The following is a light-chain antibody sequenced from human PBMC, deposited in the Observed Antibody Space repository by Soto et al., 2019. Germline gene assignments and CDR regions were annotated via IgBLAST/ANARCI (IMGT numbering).Light chain of an antibody. CDR3: QHYNNWPIT. CDR2: GAS. Sequence: EIVMTQSPATLSVSPGERATLSCRASQSVSSNLAWYHQKPGQAPRLLIYGASTRATGIPARFSGSGSGTEFTLTISSLQSEDFSVYYCQHYNNWPITFGQGTRLEIK. J-gene: IGKJ5*01. CDR1: QSVSSN. V-gene: IGKV3D-15*01.